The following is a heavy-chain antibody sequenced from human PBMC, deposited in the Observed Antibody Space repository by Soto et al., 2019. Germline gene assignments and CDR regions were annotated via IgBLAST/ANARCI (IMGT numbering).Heavy chain of an antibody. CDR3: ARGARQWLVLMVLFWFDP. J-gene: IGHJ5*02. CDR2: INHSGST. V-gene: IGHV4-34*01. D-gene: IGHD6-19*01. Sequence: SETLSLTCAVYGGSFSGFYWSWIRQPPGKGLEWIGEINHSGSTNYNPSLKSRVTISVDTSKNQFSLKLSSVTAADTAVYYCARGARQWLVLMVLFWFDPWGQGTLVTVSS. CDR1: GGSFSGFY.